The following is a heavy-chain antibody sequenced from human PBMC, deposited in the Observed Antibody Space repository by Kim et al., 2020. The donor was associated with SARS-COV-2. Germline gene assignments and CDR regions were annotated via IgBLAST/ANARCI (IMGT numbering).Heavy chain of an antibody. D-gene: IGHD1-26*01. V-gene: IGHV1-2*06. CDR2: INPNSAAT. Sequence: ASVKVSCKGSGYTFTGYYVHWVRQAPGQGLEWMGRINPNSAATDYAQRFQGRVTMTSDTSISTAYMELSSLRSDDTAFYYCARDTREWELPRLEYWGQGTLVTVSS. CDR3: ARDTREWELPRLEY. J-gene: IGHJ4*02. CDR1: GYTFTGYY.